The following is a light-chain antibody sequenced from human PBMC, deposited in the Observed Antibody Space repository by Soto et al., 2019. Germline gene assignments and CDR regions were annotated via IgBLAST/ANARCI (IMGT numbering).Light chain of an antibody. CDR2: GAS. J-gene: IGKJ2*01. V-gene: IGKV3-20*01. CDR3: QQYDSSLYT. Sequence: EIVLTQSTGTLSLSPGERATLSCRASQCVSSSYVAWYQQKPGQAPRLLIYGASSRATGIPDRFSGSGSGTDFTLSISRLEPEDFAVYYCQQYDSSLYTFGQGTKLEIK. CDR1: QCVSSSY.